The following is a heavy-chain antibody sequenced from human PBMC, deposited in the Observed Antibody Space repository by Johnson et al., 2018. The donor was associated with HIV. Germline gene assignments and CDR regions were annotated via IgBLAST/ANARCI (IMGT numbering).Heavy chain of an antibody. CDR2: IWYDGSNK. CDR3: ASPLEAAAGPMDAFDI. V-gene: IGHV3-33*01. D-gene: IGHD6-13*01. Sequence: QVQLVESGGGVVQPGRSLRLSCAASGFTFSSYGMHWVRQAPGKGLEWVAVIWYDGSNKYYADSVKRRFTISRDNSKNTLYLQMNSLRAEDTAVYYCASPLEAAAGPMDAFDIWGQGTMVTVSS. J-gene: IGHJ3*02. CDR1: GFTFSSYG.